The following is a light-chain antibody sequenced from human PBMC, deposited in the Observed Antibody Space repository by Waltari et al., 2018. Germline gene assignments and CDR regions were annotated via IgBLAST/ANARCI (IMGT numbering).Light chain of an antibody. J-gene: IGKJ5*01. CDR3: QQPYSVPPT. CDR1: QSISIY. Sequence: DIQMSQSPSSLSASVGHSVTITCRASQSISIYLNWYQQKPGKAPNLLIYGASNLRSGVPSRFSGSGSGTDFTLTISSLQPEDFATYYCQQPYSVPPTFGQGTRLESK. V-gene: IGKV1-39*01. CDR2: GAS.